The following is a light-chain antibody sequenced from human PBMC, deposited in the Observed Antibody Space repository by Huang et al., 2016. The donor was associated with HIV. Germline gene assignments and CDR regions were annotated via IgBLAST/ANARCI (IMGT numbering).Light chain of an antibody. V-gene: IGKV3-15*01. CDR2: GAS. CDR3: QQYNNWLA. CDR1: QTVNSN. Sequence: EIVMTQSPATLSVSPGERATLSCRAGQTVNSNLAWYQHKPGQAPRLLIYGASTRATGVPARFSGSGSGTKFTLPISSLQSEDFAVYYCQQYNNWLAFGQGTKVEIK. J-gene: IGKJ1*01.